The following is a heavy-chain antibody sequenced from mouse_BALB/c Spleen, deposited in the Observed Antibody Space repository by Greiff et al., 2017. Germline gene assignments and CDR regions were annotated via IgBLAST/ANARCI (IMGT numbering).Heavy chain of an antibody. D-gene: IGHD2-4*01. CDR3: AAITTRQAY. CDR1: GFTFSSFG. J-gene: IGHJ3*01. Sequence: EVMLVESGGGLVQPGGSRKLSCAASGFTFSSFGMHWVRQAPEKGLEWVAYISSGSSTIYYADTVKGRFTISRDNPKNTLFLQMTSLRSEDTAMYYCAAITTRQAYWGQGTLVTVSA. CDR2: ISSGSSTI. V-gene: IGHV5-17*02.